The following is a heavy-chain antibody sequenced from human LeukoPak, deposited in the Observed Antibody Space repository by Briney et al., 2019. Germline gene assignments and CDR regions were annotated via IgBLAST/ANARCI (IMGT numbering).Heavy chain of an antibody. V-gene: IGHV3-48*03. CDR3: ASQYYYDNSAYYTSDWFDP. Sequence: GGSLRLSCAASGFIFSGYDINWVRQPPGKGLEWVSFISRSGRTIYYADSVKGRFTISRDEAKNSLYLQINSLRAGDTALYYCASQYYYDNSAYYTSDWFDPWGQGTLVTVSS. CDR2: ISRSGRTI. D-gene: IGHD3-22*01. J-gene: IGHJ5*02. CDR1: GFIFSGYD.